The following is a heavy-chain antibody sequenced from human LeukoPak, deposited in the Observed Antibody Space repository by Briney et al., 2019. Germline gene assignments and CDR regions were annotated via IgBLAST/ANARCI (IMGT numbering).Heavy chain of an antibody. J-gene: IGHJ4*02. D-gene: IGHD6-13*01. V-gene: IGHV4-38-2*01. CDR2: IYRSGST. Sequence: PSETLSLTCAVSAYSLSSGYYRGWSRQPPGKGLEGIESIYRSGSTYYNPSLKSRVTISIDKSKNQFSLWLSSVTAADTAVYYCARNGRRQQQLDYWGQGTLVTVSS. CDR1: AYSLSSGYY. CDR3: ARNGRRQQQLDY.